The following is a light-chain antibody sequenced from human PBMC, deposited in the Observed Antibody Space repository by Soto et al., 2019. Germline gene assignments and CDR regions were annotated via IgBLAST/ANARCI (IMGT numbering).Light chain of an antibody. V-gene: IGKV3-15*01. CDR2: GAS. CDR3: QQYNNWPQT. J-gene: IGKJ2*01. CDR1: QSVSSN. Sequence: ERVMTQSPDTLSVSPGERVIFSCRASQSVSSNLAWYQQKPGQAPRLLIYGASTRATGIPARFSGSGSGTEFTLTISSLQSEDFAVYYCQQYNNWPQTFGQGTKLEIK.